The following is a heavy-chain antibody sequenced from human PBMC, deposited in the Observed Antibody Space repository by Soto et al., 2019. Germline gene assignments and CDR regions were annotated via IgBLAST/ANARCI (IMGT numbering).Heavy chain of an antibody. CDR1: GYTFTSYY. V-gene: IGHV1-46*01. D-gene: IGHD3-10*01. CDR2: INPSGGST. J-gene: IGHJ6*02. Sequence: GASVKVSCKASGYTFTSYYMHWVRQAPGQGLEWMGIINPSGGSTSYAQKIKGRITITRDTSTSTVYMELSSLRSEDMAVYYCASHYSYGSVSYYIGPYYYYYGMDVWGQGTTVTVSS. CDR3: ASHYSYGSVSYYIGPYYYYYGMDV.